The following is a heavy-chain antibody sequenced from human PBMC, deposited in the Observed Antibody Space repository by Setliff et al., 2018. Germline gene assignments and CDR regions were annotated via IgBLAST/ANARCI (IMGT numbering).Heavy chain of an antibody. CDR1: GATLSGVV. V-gene: IGHV1-69*04. J-gene: IGHJ4*02. Sequence: SVKVSCKASGATLSGVVFSWVRQAPGHGLEWMGRFIPVLGKPNYAPRFQGRLTIAVDTSTGTSYMDLRSLRSDDTAIYYCATELRSPFWHFDLWGQGSLVTVSS. CDR3: ATELRSPFWHFDL. D-gene: IGHD3-3*01. CDR2: FIPVLGKP.